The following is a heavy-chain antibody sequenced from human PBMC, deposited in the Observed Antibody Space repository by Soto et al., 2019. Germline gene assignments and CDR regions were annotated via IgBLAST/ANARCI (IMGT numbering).Heavy chain of an antibody. Sequence: QVQLVESGGGVVQPGRSLRLSCAASGFTFKTYGMHWVRQAPGKGLDWVAVSSCDETSKYYSDSVKGRFTISRDNSKNILFLQRNSLRVEDTAVYYCAGEGTGGDDWGDYWGRGTLVTVSS. CDR3: AGEGTGGDDWGDY. J-gene: IGHJ4*02. CDR2: SSCDETSK. V-gene: IGHV3-30*03. CDR1: GFTFKTYG. D-gene: IGHD7-27*01.